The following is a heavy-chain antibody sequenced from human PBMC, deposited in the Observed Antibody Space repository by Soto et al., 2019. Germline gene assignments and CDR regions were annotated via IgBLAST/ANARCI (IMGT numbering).Heavy chain of an antibody. CDR1: GGSISSGGYY. Sequence: SETLSLTCTVSGGSISSGGYYWSWIRKHPGKGLEWIGYIYYSGSTYYNPSLKSRVTISVDTSKNQFSLKLSSVTAADTAVYYCARDCPYDILTGYRHYYYYCMDVWGQGTTVTVSS. CDR2: IYYSGST. J-gene: IGHJ6*02. V-gene: IGHV4-31*03. D-gene: IGHD3-9*01. CDR3: ARDCPYDILTGYRHYYYYCMDV.